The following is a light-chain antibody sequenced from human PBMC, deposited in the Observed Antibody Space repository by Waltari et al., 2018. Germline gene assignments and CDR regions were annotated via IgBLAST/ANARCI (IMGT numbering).Light chain of an antibody. CDR1: SGSLSTTSY. CDR2: KAN. CDR3: ALYMGSGIWV. V-gene: IGLV8-61*01. Sequence: QTVVTQEPSLLVSPGGTVTLTCALSSGSLSTTSYATWYQQTPGQAPRTLVYKANARSSGVPYRFSGSILGNTAALTITGAQADDESDYYCALYMGSGIWVFGGGTRLTVL. J-gene: IGLJ3*02.